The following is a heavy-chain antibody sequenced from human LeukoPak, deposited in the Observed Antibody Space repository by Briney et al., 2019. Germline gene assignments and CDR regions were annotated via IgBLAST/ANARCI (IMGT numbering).Heavy chain of an antibody. V-gene: IGHV3-30-3*01. D-gene: IGHD4-17*01. J-gene: IGHJ5*02. Sequence: GRSLRLSCAASGFSFSDYAVHWVRQAPGKGLEWVAIISYDGSNKLYADSVKGRFTISRDNSKKTLYLEMNSLRAEDTAVYYCARDGTVTAGPFDPWGGGTLVTVSS. CDR1: GFSFSDYA. CDR3: ARDGTVTAGPFDP. CDR2: ISYDGSNK.